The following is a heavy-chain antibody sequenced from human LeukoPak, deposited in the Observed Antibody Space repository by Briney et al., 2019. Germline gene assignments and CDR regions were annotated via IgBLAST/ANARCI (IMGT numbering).Heavy chain of an antibody. Sequence: KAGESLKISCQGSGYRFTTYWIGWVRQMPGRGLEWMATIYPADSDTRYSPSFQGQVTISADESIGTAYLQWSSLKAADTAIYYCARLGFGDRRDYWGQGTLATVSS. CDR2: IYPADSDT. D-gene: IGHD3-10*01. CDR1: GYRFTTYW. J-gene: IGHJ4*02. CDR3: ARLGFGDRRDY. V-gene: IGHV5-51*01.